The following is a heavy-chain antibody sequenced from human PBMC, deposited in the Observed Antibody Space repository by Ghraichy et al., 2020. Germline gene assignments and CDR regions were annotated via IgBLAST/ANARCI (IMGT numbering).Heavy chain of an antibody. CDR1: GFTFSSYA. CDR3: ARGGELKVRGVNRAFDI. CDR2: ISYDGSNK. J-gene: IGHJ3*02. D-gene: IGHD3-10*01. Sequence: GGSLRLSCAASGFTFSSYAMHWVRQAPGKGLEWVAVISYDGSNKYYADSVKGRFTISRDNSKNTLYLQMNSLRAEDTAVYYCARGGELKVRGVNRAFDIWGQGTMVTVSS. V-gene: IGHV3-30-3*01.